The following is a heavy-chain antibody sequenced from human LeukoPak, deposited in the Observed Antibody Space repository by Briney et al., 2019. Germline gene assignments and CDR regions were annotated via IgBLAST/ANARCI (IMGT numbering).Heavy chain of an antibody. Sequence: YPSETLSLTCTVSGASVTTGDYSWSWIRQSPGKGLEWIAYMYYTGDLYFNPSLKGRVTMSVDTSKNHFSLGLRSVTAADTAIYYCARYFPRFGESFDYWGQGTLVTVSS. J-gene: IGHJ4*02. CDR3: ARYFPRFGESFDY. D-gene: IGHD3-10*01. CDR2: MYYTGDL. V-gene: IGHV4-30-4*01. CDR1: GASVTTGDYS.